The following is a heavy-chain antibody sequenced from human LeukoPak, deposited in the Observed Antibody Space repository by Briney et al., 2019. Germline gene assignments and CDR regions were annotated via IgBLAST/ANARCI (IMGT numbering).Heavy chain of an antibody. CDR2: ISGTDVGT. D-gene: IGHD6-13*01. J-gene: IGHJ3*02. CDR3: AKGWRSSPPYDAFDI. CDR1: GFTFSSYA. Sequence: GGSPRLSCAASGFTFSSYAMSWVRQAPGKGLEWVSGISGTDVGTYYADSVKGQFTISRDNSKNTVYLQMNSLRAEDTAVYYCAKGWRSSPPYDAFDIWGQGTMVTVSS. V-gene: IGHV3-23*01.